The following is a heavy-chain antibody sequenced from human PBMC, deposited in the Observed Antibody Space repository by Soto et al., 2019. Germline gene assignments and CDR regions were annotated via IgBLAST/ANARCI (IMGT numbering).Heavy chain of an antibody. CDR1: GFTFRSHS. D-gene: IGHD5-12*01. V-gene: IGHV3-21*01. CDR3: ARANKYSLRLSYYYGMDV. CDR2: ISSSSSYI. Sequence: EVQLVESGGGLVKPGGSLRLSCAASGFTFRSHSMNWVRQAPGKWLELVSSISSSSSYIYYADSVKGRFTISRDNAKNSLYLQMNSLRAEDTAVYYCARANKYSLRLSYYYGMDVWGHGTTVTVSS. J-gene: IGHJ6*02.